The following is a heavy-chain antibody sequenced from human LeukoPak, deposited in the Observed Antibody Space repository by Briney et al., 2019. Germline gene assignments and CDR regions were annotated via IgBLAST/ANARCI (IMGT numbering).Heavy chain of an antibody. D-gene: IGHD3-3*01. CDR1: GFTFSSYA. CDR3: AKEGSEFCSGFYYYYYMDV. Sequence: SGGSLRLSCAASGFTFSSYAMSWVRQAPGKGLEWVSAISGSGGSTYYADSVKGRFTISRDNSKNTLYLQMNSLRAEDTAVYYCAKEGSEFCSGFYYYYYMDVWGKGTTVTVSS. J-gene: IGHJ6*03. V-gene: IGHV3-23*01. CDR2: ISGSGGST.